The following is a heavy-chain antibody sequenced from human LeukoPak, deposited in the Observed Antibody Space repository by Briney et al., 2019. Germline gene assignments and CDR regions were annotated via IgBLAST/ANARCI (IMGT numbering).Heavy chain of an antibody. V-gene: IGHV3-11*04. D-gene: IGHD7-27*01. J-gene: IGHJ4*02. CDR2: IDKSGVTT. CDR3: GRGHWGLDY. Sequence: PGGSLRLSCAASGFTFSDSYMTWMRQAPGKGLEWVAFIDKSGVTTYYADSVKGRFTISRDNAKSSLYLEMNSLRAEDTAVYYCGRGHWGLDYWGQGTLVTVSS. CDR1: GFTFSDSY.